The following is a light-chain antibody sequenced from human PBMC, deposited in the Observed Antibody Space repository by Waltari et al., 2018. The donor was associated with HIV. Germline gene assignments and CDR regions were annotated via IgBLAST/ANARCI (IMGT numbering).Light chain of an antibody. V-gene: IGLV2-11*01. CDR3: CSYAGSIPFV. J-gene: IGLJ1*01. Sequence: QSALTQPRSVSGSLGQSVTISCTGTNSDVGRYNYVSWFQQHPGKAPKLMIYDVSKRPSGFPDRCSGAKSGNTASLTISGLQAEDEADYYCCSYAGSIPFVFGSGTKLTVL. CDR1: NSDVGRYNY. CDR2: DVS.